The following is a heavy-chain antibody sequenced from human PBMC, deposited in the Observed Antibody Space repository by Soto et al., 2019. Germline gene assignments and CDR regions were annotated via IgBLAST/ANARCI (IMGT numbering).Heavy chain of an antibody. Sequence: GASVKVSCKASGGTFISYAISWVRQAPGQGLEWMGGIIPIFGTANYAQKFQGRVTITADESTSTAYMELSSLRSEDTAVYYCARGRAVAGPYYFDYWGQGTLVTVSS. J-gene: IGHJ4*02. V-gene: IGHV1-69*13. CDR1: GGTFISYA. CDR2: IIPIFGTA. D-gene: IGHD6-19*01. CDR3: ARGRAVAGPYYFDY.